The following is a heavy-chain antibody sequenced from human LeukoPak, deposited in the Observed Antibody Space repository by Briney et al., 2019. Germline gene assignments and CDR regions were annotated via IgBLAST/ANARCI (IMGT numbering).Heavy chain of an antibody. CDR2: INTNTGNP. D-gene: IGHD3-10*01. V-gene: IGHV7-4-1*02. CDR1: GYAFTSDA. J-gene: IGHJ4*02. CDR3: AHYYGSGSYYPQFDY. Sequence: ASVKVSCKASGYAFTSDAMNWVRQAPGQGLEWMGWINTNTGNPTYAQGFTGRFVFSLDTSVSTAYLQISSLKAEDTAVYYCAHYYGSGSYYPQFDYWGQGTLVTVSS.